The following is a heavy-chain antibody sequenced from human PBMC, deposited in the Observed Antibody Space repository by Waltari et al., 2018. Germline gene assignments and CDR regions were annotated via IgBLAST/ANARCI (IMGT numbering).Heavy chain of an antibody. D-gene: IGHD2-8*01. J-gene: IGHJ4*02. Sequence: EVQLVESGGGLVKPGGSLRLSCAASGFTFSSYNMNWVRQAPGKGLEWCSSITSRISYKYYADSVKGRFTISRDNAKNSLYLQMNSLRAEDTAVYYCARDRRNDFDYWGQGTLVTVSS. CDR1: GFTFSSYN. CDR2: ITSRISYK. CDR3: ARDRRNDFDY. V-gene: IGHV3-21*01.